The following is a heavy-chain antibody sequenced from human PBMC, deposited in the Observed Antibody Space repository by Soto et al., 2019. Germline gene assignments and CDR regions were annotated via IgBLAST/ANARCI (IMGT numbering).Heavy chain of an antibody. CDR2: ISYHGSNK. D-gene: IGHD3-16*01. V-gene: IGHV3-30-3*01. Sequence: LACEASRFTFSSYAMHWIRQAPGKGLEWVAVISYHGSNKYYADSVKGRFTISRDNSKNTLYLQMNSLRAEDTAVYYCARDGETWALYFDYWGQGTLVTVSS. J-gene: IGHJ4*02. CDR3: ARDGETWALYFDY. CDR1: RFTFSSYA.